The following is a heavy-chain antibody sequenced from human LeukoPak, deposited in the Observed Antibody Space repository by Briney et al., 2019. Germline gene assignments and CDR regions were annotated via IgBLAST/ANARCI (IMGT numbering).Heavy chain of an antibody. CDR3: AGGSGWLVDS. V-gene: IGHV3-7*01. J-gene: IGHJ4*02. CDR2: IKQDGSEK. Sequence: GGSLRLSCAASGFTFSAYYMTWFRQAPGKGLEWVANIKQDGSEKFYVDSVQGRFPIPRDNAKNSLYLQMNSLRVEDTAVYFCAGGSGWLVDSWGQGTLVTVSS. CDR1: GFTFSAYY. D-gene: IGHD6-19*01.